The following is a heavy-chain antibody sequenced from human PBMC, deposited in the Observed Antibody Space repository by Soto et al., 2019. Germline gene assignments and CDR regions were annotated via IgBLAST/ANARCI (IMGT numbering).Heavy chain of an antibody. V-gene: IGHV3-21*01. D-gene: IGHD3-3*01. CDR3: ARDGQNDFWSGYRDYHYYYYMDV. J-gene: IGHJ6*03. CDR1: GFTFSSYS. CDR2: ISSSSSYI. Sequence: EVQMVESGGGLVKPGGSLRLSCAASGFTFSSYSMNWVRQAPGKGLEWVSSISSSSSYIYYADSVKGRFTISRDNAKNSPYLQMNSLRAEDTAVYYCARDGQNDFWSGYRDYHYYYYMDVWGKGTTVTVSS.